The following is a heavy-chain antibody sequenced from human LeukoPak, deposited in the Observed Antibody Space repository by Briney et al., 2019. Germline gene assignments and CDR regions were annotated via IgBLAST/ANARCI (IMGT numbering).Heavy chain of an antibody. CDR1: GGSFSGYY. CDR3: ARDAPRYSNWRVYYYYYGMDV. V-gene: IGHV4-34*01. J-gene: IGHJ6*02. CDR2: INHSGST. Sequence: PSETLSLTCAVYGGSFSGYYWSWIRQPPGKGLEWIGEINHSGSTNYNPSLKSRVTISVDTSKNQFSLKLSSVTAADTAVYYCARDAPRYSNWRVYYYYYGMDVWGQGTTVTVSS. D-gene: IGHD4-11*01.